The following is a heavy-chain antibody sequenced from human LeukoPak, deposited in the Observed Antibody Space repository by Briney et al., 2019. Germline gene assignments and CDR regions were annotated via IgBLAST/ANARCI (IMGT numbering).Heavy chain of an antibody. Sequence: SETLSLTCTVSGGSISGSSYYWGWIRQPPGKGLEWIVSIYYSGSTYYNPSLKSRLTISVDTSKNQFSLKLSSVTAADTAVYYCARTGVATSRYYYYAMDVWGQGTTVTVSS. CDR3: ARTGVATSRYYYYAMDV. CDR1: GGSISGSSYY. V-gene: IGHV4-39*01. D-gene: IGHD5-12*01. J-gene: IGHJ6*02. CDR2: IYYSGST.